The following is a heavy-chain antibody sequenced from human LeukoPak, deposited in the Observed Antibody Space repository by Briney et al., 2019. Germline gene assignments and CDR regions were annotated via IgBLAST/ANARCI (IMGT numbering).Heavy chain of an antibody. CDR3: ARGRLYGDYVGY. V-gene: IGHV3-21*01. J-gene: IGHJ4*02. D-gene: IGHD4-17*01. CDR1: GFTLSSYS. CDR2: ISSSSSYI. Sequence: PGGSLRLSCAASGFTLSSYSMNWVRQAPGKGLEWVSSISSSSSYIYYADSVKGRFTISRDNAKNSLYLQMNSLRAEDTAVYYCARGRLYGDYVGYWGQGTLVTVSS.